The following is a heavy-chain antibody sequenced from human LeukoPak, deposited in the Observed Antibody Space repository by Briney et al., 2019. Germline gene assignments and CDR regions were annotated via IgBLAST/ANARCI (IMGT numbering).Heavy chain of an antibody. Sequence: GGSLRLSCAASGFTFSSYWMYWVRQVAGKGLVWVSRIKSDGSSTSYADSVKGRFTISRDNAKNTLYLQMNSLRAEDTAVYYCATLYGGSLDYWGQGTLVTVSS. J-gene: IGHJ4*02. D-gene: IGHD5-12*01. CDR1: GFTFSSYW. CDR2: IKSDGSST. V-gene: IGHV3-74*01. CDR3: ATLYGGSLDY.